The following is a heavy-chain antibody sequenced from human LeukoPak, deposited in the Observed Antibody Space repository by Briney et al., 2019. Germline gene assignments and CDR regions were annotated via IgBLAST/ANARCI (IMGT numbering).Heavy chain of an antibody. CDR3: ARGLPSSTRTYNWFDP. V-gene: IGHV3-30*02. Sequence: GGSLRLSCAASGFTFSTYGMHWVRQAPGKGLEWVAFIHYDGGNEYNGDSVKGRFTISRDNSKNTPYLQMNNLRPEDTAVYYCARGLPSSTRTYNWFDPWGPGTLVTVSS. CDR1: GFTFSTYG. J-gene: IGHJ5*02. CDR2: IHYDGGNE. D-gene: IGHD2-2*01.